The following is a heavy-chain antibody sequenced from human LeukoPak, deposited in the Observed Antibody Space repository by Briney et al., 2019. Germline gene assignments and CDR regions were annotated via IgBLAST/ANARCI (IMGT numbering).Heavy chain of an antibody. J-gene: IGHJ3*02. D-gene: IGHD1-1*01. V-gene: IGHV4-38-2*01. CDR1: GYSISSGYY. CDR2: IYHSGST. CDR3: ARSTEREIDDAFDI. Sequence: PSETLSLTCAVSGYSISSGYYWGWIRQPPGKGLEWIGSIYHSGSTYYNPSLKSRVTISVDTSKNQFSLKLSSVTAADTAVYYCARSTEREIDDAFDIWGQGTMVTVSS.